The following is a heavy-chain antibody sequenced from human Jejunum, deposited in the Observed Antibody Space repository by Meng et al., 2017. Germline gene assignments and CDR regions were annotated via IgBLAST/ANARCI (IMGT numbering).Heavy chain of an antibody. J-gene: IGHJ4*02. CDR2: INPDGSGK. Sequence: GESLKISCAASGFSFSTYWMGWVRRAPGKGLDWVADINPDGSGKYYEDSVKGRFTISRDNAKNSLFLQMNSLRAEDTAVYYCASAARGDIAGAVYWGQGTLVTVSS. D-gene: IGHD5-12*01. V-gene: IGHV3-7*01. CDR1: GFSFSTYW. CDR3: ASAARGDIAGAVY.